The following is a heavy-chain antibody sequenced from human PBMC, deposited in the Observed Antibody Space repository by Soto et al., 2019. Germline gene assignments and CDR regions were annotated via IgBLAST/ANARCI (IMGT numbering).Heavy chain of an antibody. D-gene: IGHD6-13*01. CDR1: EFTFTNYD. Sequence: QVQLVQSGAEVKKPGASVKVSCKASEFTFTNYDINWVRQATGQGLEWMGWMNPNTGNTGYAQKFQGRVTLTRNTSTSTAYMELSSLRSEDTAVYYCAREIAGGGDNWFDPWGQGTLVTVTS. CDR2: MNPNTGNT. J-gene: IGHJ5*02. CDR3: AREIAGGGDNWFDP. V-gene: IGHV1-8*01.